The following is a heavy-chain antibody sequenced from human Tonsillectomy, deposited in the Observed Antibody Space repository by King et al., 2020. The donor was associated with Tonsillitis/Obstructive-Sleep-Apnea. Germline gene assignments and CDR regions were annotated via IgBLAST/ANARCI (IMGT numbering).Heavy chain of an antibody. J-gene: IGHJ4*02. V-gene: IGHV3-23*04. Sequence: EGQLVQSGGGLVQPGGSLRLSCAVSGFTFSNYDLSCVRQAPGKGLECVSAISAVGDINYYSESVMGRFTNSRDNSKNTLYLQMNSRTAEDTAVYYCAKQAGIVVVVAADFDFWGQGTLVTVSS. CDR1: GFTFSNYD. CDR2: ISAVGDIN. CDR3: AKQAGIVVVVAADFDF. D-gene: IGHD2-15*01.